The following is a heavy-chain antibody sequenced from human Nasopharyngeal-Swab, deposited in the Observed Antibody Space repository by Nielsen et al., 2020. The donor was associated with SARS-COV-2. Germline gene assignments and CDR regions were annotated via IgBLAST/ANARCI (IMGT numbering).Heavy chain of an antibody. Sequence: SETLSLTCTVSGGSISSGGYYWSWIRQHPGKSLEWIGYIYYSGSTYYNPSLKSRVTISVDTSKNQFSLKLSSVTAADTAVYYCARAPSVYYYGMDVWGQGTTVTVSS. J-gene: IGHJ6*02. CDR2: IYYSGST. CDR3: ARAPSVYYYGMDV. CDR1: GGSISSGGYY. V-gene: IGHV4-31*03.